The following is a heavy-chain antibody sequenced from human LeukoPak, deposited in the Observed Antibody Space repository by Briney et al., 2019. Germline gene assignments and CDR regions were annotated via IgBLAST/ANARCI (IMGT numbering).Heavy chain of an antibody. CDR1: GYTFTGYY. J-gene: IGHJ3*02. CDR3: ARLAAAAKSLNAFDI. Sequence: GASVKVSCKASGYTFTGYYMHWVRQAPGQGLEWMGWINPNSGGTNYAQKFQGRVTMTRDTSISTAYMELSRLRSDDTAVYYCARLAAAAKSLNAFDIWGQGTMVTVSS. CDR2: INPNSGGT. V-gene: IGHV1-2*02. D-gene: IGHD6-13*01.